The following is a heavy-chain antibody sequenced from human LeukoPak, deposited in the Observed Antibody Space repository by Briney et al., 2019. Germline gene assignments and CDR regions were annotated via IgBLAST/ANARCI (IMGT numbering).Heavy chain of an antibody. D-gene: IGHD4/OR15-4a*01. V-gene: IGHV3-74*01. CDR2: INSDGSST. CDR1: GFTFSSYW. CDR3: VRGYGGNTFDY. Sequence: RGSLRLSCAASGFTFSSYWMHWVRQAPGKGLVRVSRINSDGSSTIYADAVKGRYTISRDNAKNTLYLQMNSLRAEDTAMYYCVRGYGGNTFDYWGQGTLATVSS. J-gene: IGHJ4*02.